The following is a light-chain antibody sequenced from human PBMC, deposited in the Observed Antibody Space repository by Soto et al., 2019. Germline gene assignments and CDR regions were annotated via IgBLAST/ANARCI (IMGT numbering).Light chain of an antibody. CDR2: EVS. V-gene: IGKV3-11*01. Sequence: EIVLTQSPATLCLSPGQRATLSCRASQSVSSDLAWYQQKPGQAPRLLMSEVSTRAAGIPARFRGGGSGTDFTLTISSLEPEDFAIYYCQQRSDWPWAFGQGTKVDIK. J-gene: IGKJ1*01. CDR3: QQRSDWPWA. CDR1: QSVSSD.